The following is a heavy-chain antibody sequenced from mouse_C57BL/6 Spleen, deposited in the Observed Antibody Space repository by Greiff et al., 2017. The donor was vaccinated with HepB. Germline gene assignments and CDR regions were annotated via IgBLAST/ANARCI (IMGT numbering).Heavy chain of an antibody. D-gene: IGHD1-1*01. CDR2: ISSGGSYT. CDR1: GFTFSSYG. CDR3: DRLTGGSSYYAMDY. J-gene: IGHJ4*01. Sequence: EVQVVESGGDLVKPGGSLKLSCAASGFTFSSYGMSWVRQTPDKRLEWVATISSGGSYTYYPDSVKGRFTITRDKAKNTLYLQMSSLKSEDTAMYYCDRLTGGSSYYAMDYWGHGTSVTVSS. V-gene: IGHV5-6*01.